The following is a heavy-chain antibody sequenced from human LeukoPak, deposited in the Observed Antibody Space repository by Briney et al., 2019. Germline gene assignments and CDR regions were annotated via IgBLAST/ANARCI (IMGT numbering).Heavy chain of an antibody. V-gene: IGHV4-31*03. CDR2: IYYSGST. D-gene: IGHD3-10*01. Sequence: SETLSLTCTVSGGPISSGGYYWSWIRQHPGKGLEWIGYIYYSGSTYYNPSLKSRVTVSVDTSKNQFSLKLSSVTAADTAVYYCARDSGGAADYWGQGTLVTVPS. CDR1: GGPISSGGYY. J-gene: IGHJ4*02. CDR3: ARDSGGAADY.